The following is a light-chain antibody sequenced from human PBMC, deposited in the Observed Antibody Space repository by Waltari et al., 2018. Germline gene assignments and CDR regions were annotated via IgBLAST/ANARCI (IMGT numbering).Light chain of an antibody. Sequence: QSALTQPASVSGSPGQSIPIPCTGTSSDVGGYNYVSWYQQHPGKAPKLMIYDVSKRPSGVSNRFSGSKSGNTASLTISGLQAEDEADYYCCSYAGSSPVVFGGGTKLTVL. J-gene: IGLJ2*01. CDR2: DVS. CDR1: SSDVGGYNY. CDR3: CSYAGSSPVV. V-gene: IGLV2-23*02.